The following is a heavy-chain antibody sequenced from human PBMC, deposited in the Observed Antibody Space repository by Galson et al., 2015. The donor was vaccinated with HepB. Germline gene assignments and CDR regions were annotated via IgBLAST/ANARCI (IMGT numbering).Heavy chain of an antibody. CDR2: ISYTGRYT. D-gene: IGHD1-14*01. CDR1: GFSFNYFP. Sequence: SLRLSCAASGFSFNYFPMHWVRQAPGKGLEWVAVISYTGRYTNYADFGKGRFTISRDNSKNALYLQMNSLRVEDTTLYYCVRPRGDGAGAYQNRHFALWGRGTLVTVSS. CDR3: VRPRGDGAGAYQNRHFAL. J-gene: IGHJ2*01. V-gene: IGHV3-30*04.